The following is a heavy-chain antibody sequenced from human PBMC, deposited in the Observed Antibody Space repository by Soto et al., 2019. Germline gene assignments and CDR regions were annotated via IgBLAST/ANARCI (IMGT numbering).Heavy chain of an antibody. D-gene: IGHD6-19*01. CDR2: IKQYLSEK. Sequence: GGSLRLSCAASGFTFSSYWMIWVRQAPVNGLEFVANIKQYLSEKYYVDSVKGRFTISRCKAENALYLQMNSLRAEDTALYDCARLPGYRTGWTTFDFWGQGTKVTVSS. CDR3: ARLPGYRTGWTTFDF. V-gene: IGHV3-7*01. J-gene: IGHJ4*02. CDR1: GFTFSSYW.